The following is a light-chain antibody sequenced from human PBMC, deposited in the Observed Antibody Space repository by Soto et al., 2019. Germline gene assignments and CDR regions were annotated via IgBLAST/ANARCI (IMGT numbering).Light chain of an antibody. CDR1: QSVGVD. J-gene: IGKJ5*01. CDR3: QQRSNWPIT. Sequence: IVLTQSPATLSLSPGERVTLSCRASQSVGVDLAWYQQRPGQAPRLLIYGASTRATGIPVRFSGSGSGTEFSLTISSLQPEDFAVYYCQQRSNWPITFGQRTRLEI. V-gene: IGKV3-11*01. CDR2: GAS.